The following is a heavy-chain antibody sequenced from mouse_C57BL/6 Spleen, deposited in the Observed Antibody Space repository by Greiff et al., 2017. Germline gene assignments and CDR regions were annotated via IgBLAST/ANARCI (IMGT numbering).Heavy chain of an antibody. D-gene: IGHD1-1*01. J-gene: IGHJ1*03. V-gene: IGHV1-80*01. Sequence: QVQLKESGAELVKPGASVKISCKASGYAFSSYWMNWVKQRHGKGLEWIGQIYPGDGDTNYNGKFKGKATLTADKSSSTAYMQLSSLTSEDSAVDFCARWVTVVKYFDVWGTGTTVTVSS. CDR2: IYPGDGDT. CDR3: ARWVTVVKYFDV. CDR1: GYAFSSYW.